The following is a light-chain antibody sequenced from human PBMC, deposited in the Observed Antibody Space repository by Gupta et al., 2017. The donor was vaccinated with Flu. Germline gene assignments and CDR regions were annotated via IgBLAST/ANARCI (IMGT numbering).Light chain of an antibody. Sequence: CWYQQQAGMPTLLIIYKDPRRSARIQDRFSGFDFGTNATLTIRGTQTSDEADYYCQVSDSANNHVVFGGGTKLTVL. J-gene: IGLJ2*01. V-gene: IGLV3-1*01. CDR2: KDP. CDR3: QVSDSANNHVV.